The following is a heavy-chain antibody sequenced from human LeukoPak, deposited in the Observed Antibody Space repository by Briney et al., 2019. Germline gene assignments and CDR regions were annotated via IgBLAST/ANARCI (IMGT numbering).Heavy chain of an antibody. Sequence: GASLQISCKGSGSIFTSYWIAWVRQLPGKGLEWMGIIYPGDSDTRYSPSLQGQVTISADKSISTAYLQWSSLKASDNAMYYCARRDWGSYWYFDLWGRGTLVTVSS. CDR1: GSIFTSYW. V-gene: IGHV5-51*01. CDR2: IYPGDSDT. D-gene: IGHD7-27*01. CDR3: ARRDWGSYWYFDL. J-gene: IGHJ2*01.